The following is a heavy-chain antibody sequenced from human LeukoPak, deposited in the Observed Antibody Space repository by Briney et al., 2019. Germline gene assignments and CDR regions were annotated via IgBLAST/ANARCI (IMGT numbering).Heavy chain of an antibody. Sequence: GGSLRLSCAASGFTVSSSYMSWVRQAPGKGLVWVARMNGDGSSTDYADSVKGRFTISRDYAKNTLYLQMNSLRVEDTAMYYCAKDRSPGWFDPWGQGTLVTVSS. CDR2: MNGDGSST. J-gene: IGHJ5*02. CDR3: AKDRSPGWFDP. V-gene: IGHV3-74*01. CDR1: GFTVSSSY. D-gene: IGHD6-13*01.